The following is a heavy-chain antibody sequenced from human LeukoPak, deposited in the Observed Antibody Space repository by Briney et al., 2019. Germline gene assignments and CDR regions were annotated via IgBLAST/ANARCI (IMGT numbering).Heavy chain of an antibody. V-gene: IGHV3-30*14. CDR3: ARDMTSSGWSRRFGAFDI. CDR1: GFTFSSYA. D-gene: IGHD6-19*01. Sequence: GGSLRLSCAASGFTFSSYAMHWVRQAPGKGLEWVAVISYDGSNKYYADSVKGRFTISRDNSKNTLYLQMGSLRAEDMAVYYCARDMTSSGWSRRFGAFDIWGQGTMVTVSS. CDR2: ISYDGSNK. J-gene: IGHJ3*02.